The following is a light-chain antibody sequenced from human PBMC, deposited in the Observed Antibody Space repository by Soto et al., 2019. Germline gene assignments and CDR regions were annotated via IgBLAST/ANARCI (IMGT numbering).Light chain of an antibody. V-gene: IGKV4-1*01. Sequence: DIVMTQSPDSLPVSLGERATINCKSSLSVFDTTTGKSYLAWYQQKPGHPPKLPIYWASTRESGGPDRFGGSESGTDFTLTISGQQSEDVALSYYQQYYGTPFSVGGGTKVDI. J-gene: IGKJ4*01. CDR3: QQYYGTPFS. CDR1: LSVFDTTTGKSY. CDR2: WAS.